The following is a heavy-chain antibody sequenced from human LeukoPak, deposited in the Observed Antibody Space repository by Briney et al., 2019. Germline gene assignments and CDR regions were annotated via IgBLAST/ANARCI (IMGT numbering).Heavy chain of an antibody. CDR1: GFIFDDYA. J-gene: IGHJ6*03. CDR3: AKGASMGYSGYDFLDYHYMDV. D-gene: IGHD5-12*01. Sequence: GGSLRLSCAASGFIFDDYAMHWVRQAPGKGLQWVSLISWDGGSTYYADSVKGRFTISRDNSRNSLYLQMNSLRAEDTALYYCAKGASMGYSGYDFLDYHYMDVWGKGTTVTVSS. CDR2: ISWDGGST. V-gene: IGHV3-43D*03.